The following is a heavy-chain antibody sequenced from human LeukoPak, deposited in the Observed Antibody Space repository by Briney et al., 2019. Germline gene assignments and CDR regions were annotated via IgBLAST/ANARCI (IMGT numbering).Heavy chain of an antibody. CDR3: ARAITMVRGVYFDY. CDR2: INHSGST. J-gene: IGHJ4*02. V-gene: IGHV4-34*01. Sequence: SETLSLTCAVYGGSFSGYYWSWIRQLPGKGLEWIGEINHSGSTNYNPSLKSRVTISVDTSKNQFSLKLSSVTAADTAVYYCARAITMVRGVYFDYWGQGTLVTVSS. CDR1: GGSFSGYY. D-gene: IGHD3-10*01.